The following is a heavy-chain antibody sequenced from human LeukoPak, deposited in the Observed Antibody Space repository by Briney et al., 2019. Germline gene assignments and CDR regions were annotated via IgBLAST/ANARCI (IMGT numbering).Heavy chain of an antibody. CDR2: INPNSGGT. CDR3: ARVDYDFWSGLLDI. J-gene: IGHJ3*02. CDR1: GYTFTGYY. Sequence: ASVKVSCKASGYTFTGYYMHWVRQAPGQGLEWMGWINPNSGGTNYAQRFQGRVTMTRDSSISTAYMELSRLRSDDTAVYYCARVDYDFWSGLLDIWGQGTMVTVSS. V-gene: IGHV1-2*02. D-gene: IGHD3-3*01.